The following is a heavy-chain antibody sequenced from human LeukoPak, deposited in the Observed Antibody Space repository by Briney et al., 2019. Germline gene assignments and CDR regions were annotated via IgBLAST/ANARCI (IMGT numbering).Heavy chain of an antibody. V-gene: IGHV1-2*02. CDR1: GYAFTGYY. D-gene: IGHD2-15*01. CDR2: INPNSGGT. Sequence: ASVKVSCKASGYAFTGYYMHWVRQAPGQGLEWMGWINPNSGGTNYAQKFQGRVTMTRDTSISTAYMELSRLRSDDMAVYYCARAAGYCSGGSCYQVVDWFDPWGQGTLVTVSS. J-gene: IGHJ5*02. CDR3: ARAAGYCSGGSCYQVVDWFDP.